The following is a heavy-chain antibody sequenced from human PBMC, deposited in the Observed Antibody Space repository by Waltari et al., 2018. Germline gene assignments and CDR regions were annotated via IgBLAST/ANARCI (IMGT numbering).Heavy chain of an antibody. CDR2: IIPIFGTA. J-gene: IGHJ4*02. CDR1: GGTFSSYA. D-gene: IGHD3-22*01. CDR3: ARGYYDSSGYRGPYFDY. V-gene: IGHV1-69*05. Sequence: QVQLVQSGAEVKKPGSSVKVSCKASGGTFSSYAISWMRQAPGQGLEWMGGIIPIFGTANYAQKFQGRVTITTDESTSTAYMELSRLRSDDTAVYYCARGYYDSSGYRGPYFDYWGQGTLVTVSS.